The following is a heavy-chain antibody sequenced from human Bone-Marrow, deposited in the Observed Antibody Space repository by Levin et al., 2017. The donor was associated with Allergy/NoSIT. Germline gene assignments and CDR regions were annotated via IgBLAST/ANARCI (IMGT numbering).Heavy chain of an antibody. CDR2: INPIAGRT. Sequence: PAASVKVSCKTSGYNFTRNYLHWVRQAPGQGLEWMGIINPIAGRTTLAQRFQGRLTMTRDTATSTVFMDLSSLRSEDTAVYYCARGWLIAAAGTPFYFNYWGQGTLVTVSS. J-gene: IGHJ4*02. CDR3: ARGWLIAAAGTPFYFNY. D-gene: IGHD6-13*01. V-gene: IGHV1-46*01. CDR1: GYNFTRNY.